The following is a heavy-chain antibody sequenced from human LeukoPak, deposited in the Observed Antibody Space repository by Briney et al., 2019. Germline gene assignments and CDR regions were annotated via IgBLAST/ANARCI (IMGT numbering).Heavy chain of an antibody. CDR1: GGSISSGASD. CDR2: INHSGST. J-gene: IGHJ2*01. Sequence: SQTLSRTCTVSGGSISSGASDWGWIRQHPKRGLEWVGYINHSGSTYYNPSLGSPVTMSVGTSKNQFSLKLSSVTAADSAVYYCARAARQGFTMIVVPFFYFDLWGRGTLVTVSS. V-gene: IGHV4-31*01. CDR3: ARAARQGFTMIVVPFFYFDL. D-gene: IGHD3-22*01.